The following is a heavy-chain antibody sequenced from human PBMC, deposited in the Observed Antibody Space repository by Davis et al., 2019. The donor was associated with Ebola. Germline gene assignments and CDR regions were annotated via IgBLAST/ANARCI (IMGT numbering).Heavy chain of an antibody. CDR1: GFILTNYA. D-gene: IGHD3-22*01. V-gene: IGHV1-3*01. J-gene: IGHJ6*04. CDR3: ARGRTLSRYDSSGYYYYYGMDV. CDR2: VHGGNGNT. Sequence: ASVKVSCKASGFILTNYAIHWVRQAPGQRLEWMGWVHGGNGNTKYSQRFQGRVTITADESTSTAYMELSSLRSEDTAVYYCARGRTLSRYDSSGYYYYYGMDVWGKGTTVTVSS.